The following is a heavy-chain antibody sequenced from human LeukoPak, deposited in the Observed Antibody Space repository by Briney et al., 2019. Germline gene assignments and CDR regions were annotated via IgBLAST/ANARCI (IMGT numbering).Heavy chain of an antibody. D-gene: IGHD2-2*02. CDR2: IYKIGST. J-gene: IGHJ4*02. V-gene: IGHV3-53*01. CDR1: GFTVLTSY. Sequence: PGGSLRLSCVASGFTVLTSYMTWVRQAPGKGLEWVSLIYKIGSTYYADSVKGRFTISRDSSKNTLNLLMNSLRAEDTAVYFCAGSYTEDSLDYWGQGTLLTVSS. CDR3: AGSYTEDSLDY.